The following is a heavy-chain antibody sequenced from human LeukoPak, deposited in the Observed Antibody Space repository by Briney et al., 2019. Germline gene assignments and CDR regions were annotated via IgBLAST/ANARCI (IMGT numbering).Heavy chain of an antibody. J-gene: IGHJ4*02. V-gene: IGHV1-69*13. D-gene: IGHD2/OR15-2a*01. Sequence: GASVKVSCKASGYTFTSYGISWVRQAPGQGLEWMGGIIPIFGTANYAQKFQGRVTITADESTSTAYMELSSLRSEDTAVYYCATVTTYYASQFDYWGQGTLVTVSS. CDR2: IIPIFGTA. CDR1: GYTFTSYG. CDR3: ATVTTYYASQFDY.